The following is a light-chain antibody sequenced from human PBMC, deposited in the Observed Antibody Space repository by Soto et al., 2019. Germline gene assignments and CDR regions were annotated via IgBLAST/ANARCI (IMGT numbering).Light chain of an antibody. CDR1: QSISTS. Sequence: DMQMTQSPSTLSASIGDRVTITCRASQSISTSLAWYQQRPGKAPKLLLYKASSLESGVPSRFSGSGSGTAFTLTISSLQPDDFASYYCQQYYSYPVTFGQGTRLEIK. CDR3: QQYYSYPVT. CDR2: KAS. V-gene: IGKV1-5*03. J-gene: IGKJ5*01.